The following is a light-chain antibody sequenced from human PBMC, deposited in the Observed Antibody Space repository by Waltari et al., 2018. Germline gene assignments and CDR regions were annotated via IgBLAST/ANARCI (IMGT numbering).Light chain of an antibody. Sequence: DIQMTQSPSSLSASVGDRVTITCRASQSISSYLNWYQQKPGKAPKLLIYAASSLQSGVPSRFSGSGSGTDFTLTISSLQPEDFATYYCQHSTRAFGQGTKVEIK. CDR2: AAS. J-gene: IGKJ1*01. CDR1: QSISSY. V-gene: IGKV1-39*01. CDR3: QHSTRA.